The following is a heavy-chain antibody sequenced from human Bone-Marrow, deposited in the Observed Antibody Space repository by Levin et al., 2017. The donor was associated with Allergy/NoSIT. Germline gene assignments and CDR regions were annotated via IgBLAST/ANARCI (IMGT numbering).Heavy chain of an antibody. V-gene: IGHV4-34*01. D-gene: IGHD2-2*01. J-gene: IGHJ4*02. CDR3: VVPSSSCSSTSCYSGHFDN. CDR2: INYYGNS. CDR1: GESFSPHY. Sequence: KSSETLSLTCGVYGESFSPHYWSWIRQSPGKGLEWIGEINYYGNSNPNPSLKSRVTISADTSKKQFSLRLTSVTAADTAVYYCVVPSSSCSSTSCYSGHFDNWGQGTLVTVSS.